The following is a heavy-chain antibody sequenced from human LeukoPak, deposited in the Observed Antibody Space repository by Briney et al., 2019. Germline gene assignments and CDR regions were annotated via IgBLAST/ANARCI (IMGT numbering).Heavy chain of an antibody. CDR1: GFTFSDYY. CDR2: ISQSSSNI. D-gene: IGHD4-17*01. J-gene: IGHJ6*02. CDR3: AKVEGGDYGTYYYYYYGMDV. Sequence: GSLRLSCAASGFTFSDYYMNWIRQVPGKGLEWVAYISQSSSNIQYADSVKGRFTVSRDNAKNSLHLQMNSLRAEDTAVYYCAKVEGGDYGTYYYYYYGMDVWGQGTTVTVSS. V-gene: IGHV3-11*01.